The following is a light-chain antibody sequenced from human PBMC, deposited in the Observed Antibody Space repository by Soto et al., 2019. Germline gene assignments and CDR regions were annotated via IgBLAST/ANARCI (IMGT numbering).Light chain of an antibody. J-gene: IGKJ4*01. Sequence: EVVLTQSPVTLALSPGERATLSCRASQNVDIYVAWYQQRPGQAPRLLIYDASNRVTGIPARFSGSGSGTDFTLTISSLEPEDFAVYYCQQRKDWPPLTFGGGTKVEI. CDR2: DAS. V-gene: IGKV3-11*01. CDR3: QQRKDWPPLT. CDR1: QNVDIY.